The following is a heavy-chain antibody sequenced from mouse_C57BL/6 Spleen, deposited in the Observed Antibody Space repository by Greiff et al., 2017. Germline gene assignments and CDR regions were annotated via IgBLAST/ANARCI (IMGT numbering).Heavy chain of an antibody. V-gene: IGHV5-6*02. Sequence: EVMLVESGGDLVKPGGSLKLSCAASGFTFSSYGMSWVRQTPDKRLEWVATISSGGSYTYYPDSVKGRFTISRDNAKNTLYLQMSSLKSEDTAMYYCARYYYGSSPCYFDVWGTGTTVTVSS. CDR1: GFTFSSYG. CDR3: ARYYYGSSPCYFDV. J-gene: IGHJ1*03. D-gene: IGHD1-1*01. CDR2: ISSGGSYT.